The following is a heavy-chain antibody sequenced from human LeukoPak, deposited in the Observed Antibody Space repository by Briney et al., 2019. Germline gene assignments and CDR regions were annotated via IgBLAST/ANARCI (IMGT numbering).Heavy chain of an antibody. CDR2: IKQDGSEK. CDR3: ARKSAPYRD. J-gene: IGHJ4*02. V-gene: IGHV3-7*01. D-gene: IGHD4-11*01. CDR1: GFTFSSYA. Sequence: GGSLRLSCAASGFTFSSYAMTWVRQAPGKGLEWVANIKQDGSEKYYVDSVKGRFTISRDNAKNSLYLQMNSLRAEDTAVYYCARKSAPYRDWGQGTLVTVSS.